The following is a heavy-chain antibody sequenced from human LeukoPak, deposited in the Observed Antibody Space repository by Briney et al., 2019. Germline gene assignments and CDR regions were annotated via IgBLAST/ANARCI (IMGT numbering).Heavy chain of an antibody. CDR2: ISYDGSNK. D-gene: IGHD4-17*01. Sequence: GGSLRLSCAASGFTFSSYAMHWVRQAPGKGLEWVAVISYDGSNKYYADSVKGRFTISRDNSKNTLYLQMNSLRAEDTAVYYCAKAEDDYGDYQYFFDYWGQGTLVTVSS. V-gene: IGHV3-30-3*01. CDR1: GFTFSSYA. CDR3: AKAEDDYGDYQYFFDY. J-gene: IGHJ4*02.